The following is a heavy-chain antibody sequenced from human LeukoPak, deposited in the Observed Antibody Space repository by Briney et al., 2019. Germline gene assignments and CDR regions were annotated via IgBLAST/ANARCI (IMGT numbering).Heavy chain of an antibody. CDR1: GYTFTDSW. V-gene: IGHV5-51*06. D-gene: IGHD2-8*01. J-gene: IGHJ5*02. CDR3: VKGWRGSLYDPADH. CDR2: IHPADSDS. Sequence: GDSLKISCKAFGYTFTDSWIGWVRQKSGKGLEWLAVIHPADSDSRYSPSFQGQVFISVDRSMTTAYLQWSSLKASDSAVYYCVKGWRGSLYDPADHWGQGTLVTVSP.